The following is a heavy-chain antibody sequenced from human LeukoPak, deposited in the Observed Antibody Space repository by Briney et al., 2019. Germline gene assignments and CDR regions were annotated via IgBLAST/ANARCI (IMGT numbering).Heavy chain of an antibody. V-gene: IGHV4-34*01. CDR2: INHSGST. Sequence: SETLSLTCAVYGGSFSGYYWSWIRQPPGKGPEWIGEINHSGSTNYNPSLKSRVTISVDTSKNQFSLKLSSVTAADTAVYYCASLSDYYMDVWGKGTTVTASS. CDR3: ASLSDYYMDV. CDR1: GGSFSGYY. J-gene: IGHJ6*03.